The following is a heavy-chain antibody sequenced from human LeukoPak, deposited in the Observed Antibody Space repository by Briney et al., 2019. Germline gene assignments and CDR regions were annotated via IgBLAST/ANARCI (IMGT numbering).Heavy chain of an antibody. J-gene: IGHJ4*02. CDR3: TRRYGGHSGWAGYHDS. V-gene: IGHV1-69*05. D-gene: IGHD6-19*01. Sequence: SVKVSCKASGGTFSSYAISWVRQAPGQGLEWMGGIIPIFGTANYAQKFQGRVTITTVESTSTAYMELSSLRSEDTAVYYCTRRYGGHSGWAGYHDSWGQGTLVTVSS. CDR1: GGTFSSYA. CDR2: IIPIFGTA.